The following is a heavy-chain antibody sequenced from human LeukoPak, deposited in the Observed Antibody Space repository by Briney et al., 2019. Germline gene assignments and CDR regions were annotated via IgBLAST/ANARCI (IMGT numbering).Heavy chain of an antibody. V-gene: IGHV4-31*03. J-gene: IGHJ4*02. CDR1: GGSISSGDYY. D-gene: IGHD3-9*01. CDR3: ARDLTGAYYFDY. CDR2: VYYSGST. Sequence: PSETLSLTCTVSGGSISSGDYYWSWIRQHPGKGLEWIGYVYYSGSTNYNPSLKSRVTISVDTSKNQFSLKLSSVTAADTAVYYCARDLTGAYYFDYWGQGTLVTVSS.